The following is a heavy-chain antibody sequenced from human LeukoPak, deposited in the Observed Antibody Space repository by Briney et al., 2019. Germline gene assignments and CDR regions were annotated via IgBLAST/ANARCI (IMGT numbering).Heavy chain of an antibody. J-gene: IGHJ5*02. CDR1: GDSISSSTYY. CDR2: IYYSGST. D-gene: IGHD3-3*01. CDR3: ARHSWSGSLNWFDP. Sequence: PSETLSLTCTVSGDSISSSTYYWGWIRQPPGKGLEWIGSIYYSGSTYYNPSLKSRVTISVDTSKNQFSLKLSSVTAADTAVYFCARHSWSGSLNWFDPWGQGTLGTVSS. V-gene: IGHV4-39*01.